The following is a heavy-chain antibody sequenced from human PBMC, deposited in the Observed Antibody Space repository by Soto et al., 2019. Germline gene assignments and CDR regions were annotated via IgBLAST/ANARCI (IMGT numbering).Heavy chain of an antibody. J-gene: IGHJ4*02. D-gene: IGHD6-19*01. Sequence: SQTLSLTCAISGDSVSRNTAAWNWIRSSPSRGLEWLGRTYYRSNWRHDYAVSVKRRITVNPDTSKNHFSLQLNSVTPDDTAVYYCARGVAGSGFDLWGQGTLVTVSS. CDR3: ARGVAGSGFDL. CDR1: GDSVSRNTAA. V-gene: IGHV6-1*01. CDR2: TYYRSNWRH.